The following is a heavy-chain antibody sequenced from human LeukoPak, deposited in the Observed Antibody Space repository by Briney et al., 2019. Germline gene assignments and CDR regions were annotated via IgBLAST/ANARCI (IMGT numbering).Heavy chain of an antibody. V-gene: IGHV3-33*08. D-gene: IGHD2-2*01. CDR1: GFTFRSYG. CDR3: ARDLEDIVVVPAAIPPDY. J-gene: IGHJ4*02. Sequence: GGSLRLSCAASGFTFRSYGMHWVRQAPGKGLEWVAVIWYDGSNKYYADSVKGRFTISRDNSKNTLYLQMNSLRAEDTAVYYCARDLEDIVVVPAAIPPDYWGQGTLVTVSS. CDR2: IWYDGSNK.